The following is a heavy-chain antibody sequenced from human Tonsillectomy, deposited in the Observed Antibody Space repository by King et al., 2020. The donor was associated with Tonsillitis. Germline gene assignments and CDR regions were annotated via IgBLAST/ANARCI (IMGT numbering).Heavy chain of an antibody. CDR2: IKSKIDGGTT. J-gene: IGHJ6*03. V-gene: IGHV3-15*01. Sequence: VQLVESGGDLVKPGGSLRLSCAASGLTFNNAWMSWVRQAPGKGLEWVGRIKSKIDGGTTDYAAPVKGRFTISRDDSKNTLYLQMDSLKSEDTAVYYCITVTTGGNSFCYYDYMDVWGKGTTVTVSS. CDR1: GLTFNNAW. D-gene: IGHD4-23*01. CDR3: ITVTTGGNSFCYYDYMDV.